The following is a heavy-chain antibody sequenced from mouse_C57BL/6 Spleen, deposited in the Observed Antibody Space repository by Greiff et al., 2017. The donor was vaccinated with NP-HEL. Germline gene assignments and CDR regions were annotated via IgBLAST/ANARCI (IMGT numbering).Heavy chain of an antibody. V-gene: IGHV1-61*01. CDR3: ARGTWDDSY. Sequence: QVQLQQPGAELVRPGSSVKLSCKASGYTFTSYWMDWVKQRPGQGLEWIGNIYPSDSETHYNQKFKDKATLTVDKSSSTAYMQLSSLTSEDSAVYYCARGTWDDSYWGQGTTLTVSS. CDR1: GYTFTSYW. CDR2: IYPSDSET. J-gene: IGHJ2*01. D-gene: IGHD4-1*01.